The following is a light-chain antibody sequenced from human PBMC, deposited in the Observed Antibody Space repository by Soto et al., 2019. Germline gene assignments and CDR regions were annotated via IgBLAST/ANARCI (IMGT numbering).Light chain of an antibody. CDR2: DAS. J-gene: IGKJ4*01. CDR3: QEGTYWPA. CDR1: QSVSGS. Sequence: EIVLTHSPAILSLSPGEQATLSCRASQSVSGSLGWYQQKPGQAPRLIIHDASVRATGIPARFSGSGSGTDFTLTISSLEPEDFAVYYCQEGTYWPAFGGGTKVDIK. V-gene: IGKV3-11*01.